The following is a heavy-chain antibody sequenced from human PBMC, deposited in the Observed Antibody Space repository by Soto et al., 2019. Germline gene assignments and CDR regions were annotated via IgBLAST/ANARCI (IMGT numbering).Heavy chain of an antibody. CDR3: ARVLDSCSGGSCYSGYYYYMDV. V-gene: IGHV4-59*01. J-gene: IGHJ6*03. CDR1: GGSISSYY. Sequence: SETLSLTCTVSGGSISSYYWSWIRQPPGKGLEWIGYIYYSGNTNYNPSLKSRVTISVDTSGNQFSLKLSSVTAADTAVYYCARVLDSCSGGSCYSGYYYYMDVWGKGTTVTVSS. D-gene: IGHD2-15*01. CDR2: IYYSGNT.